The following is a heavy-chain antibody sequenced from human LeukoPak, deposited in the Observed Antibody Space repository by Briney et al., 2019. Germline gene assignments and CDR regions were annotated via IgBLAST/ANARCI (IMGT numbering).Heavy chain of an antibody. J-gene: IGHJ5*02. Sequence: SETLSLTCAVYGGSFSGYYWSWIRQPPGKGLEWIGEINHSGSTNYNPSLKSRVTISVDTSKNQFSLKLSSVTAADTAVYYCARAEVATITPWFDPWGQGTLVTVSS. V-gene: IGHV4-34*01. CDR3: ARAEVATITPWFDP. CDR1: GGSFSGYY. CDR2: INHSGST. D-gene: IGHD5-24*01.